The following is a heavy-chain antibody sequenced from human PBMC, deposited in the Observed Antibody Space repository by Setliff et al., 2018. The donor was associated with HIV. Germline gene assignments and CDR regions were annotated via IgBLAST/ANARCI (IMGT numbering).Heavy chain of an antibody. Sequence: LRLSCAASGFPFSSNWMHWVRQAPGKGLVWVSRINTDGSSRSYADSVKGRFTISRDNAKNTLYLQMNSLRVEDTAVYYCTRGYCSTNSCYVSDYWGQGTLVTVSS. D-gene: IGHD2-2*01. V-gene: IGHV3-74*01. CDR3: TRGYCSTNSCYVSDY. CDR1: GFPFSSNW. J-gene: IGHJ4*02. CDR2: INTDGSSR.